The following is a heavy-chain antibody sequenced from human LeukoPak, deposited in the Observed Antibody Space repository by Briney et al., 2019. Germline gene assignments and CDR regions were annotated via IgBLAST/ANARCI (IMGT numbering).Heavy chain of an antibody. D-gene: IGHD2-2*01. CDR3: AKGQSDIVVVPAADFGWFDP. V-gene: IGHV3-23*01. J-gene: IGHJ5*02. CDR1: GFTFSSYA. Sequence: GGSLRLSRAASGFTFSSYAMSWVRQAPGKGLEWVSAISGSGGSTYYADSVKGRFTISRDNSKNTLYLQMNSLRAEDTAVYYCAKGQSDIVVVPAADFGWFDPWGQGTLVTVSS. CDR2: ISGSGGST.